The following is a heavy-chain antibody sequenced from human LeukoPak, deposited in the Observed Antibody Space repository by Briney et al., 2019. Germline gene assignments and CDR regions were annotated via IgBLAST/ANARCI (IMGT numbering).Heavy chain of an antibody. CDR3: AKARSGWVVAASDY. Sequence: PGGSLRLSCAASGFTFSNYGMHWVRQAPGKGLEWVAFIRYDGSNKYYADSVKGRFTISRDNSKNTLYLQMNSLRAEDTAIYYCAKARSGWVVAASDYWGQGTLVTVSS. D-gene: IGHD2-15*01. CDR1: GFTFSNYG. J-gene: IGHJ4*02. V-gene: IGHV3-30*02. CDR2: IRYDGSNK.